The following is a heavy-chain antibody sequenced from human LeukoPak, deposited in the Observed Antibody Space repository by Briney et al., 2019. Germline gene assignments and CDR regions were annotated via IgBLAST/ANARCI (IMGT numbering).Heavy chain of an antibody. CDR3: AREASGNYTVFDC. CDR2: ITNSGRST. Sequence: GGSLRLSCVASGFIFSYYIISWIRQAPGKGLEWVGYITNSGRSTNYADAVKGRFNITRDNAKKSVYLAMTDLRAEENAVYYCAREASGNYTVFDCWGQGTLVTVSS. V-gene: IGHV3-11*04. D-gene: IGHD1-26*01. J-gene: IGHJ4*02. CDR1: GFIFSYYI.